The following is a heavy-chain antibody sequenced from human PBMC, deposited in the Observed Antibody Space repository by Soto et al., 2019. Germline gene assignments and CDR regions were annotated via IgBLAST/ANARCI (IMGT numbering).Heavy chain of an antibody. CDR3: AKDIRRGSGSYYNFYYYYGMDV. CDR2: ISGSGGST. D-gene: IGHD3-10*01. J-gene: IGHJ6*02. Sequence: GGSLRLSCAASGFTFSSYAMSWVRQAPGKGLEWVSAISGSGGSTYYADSVKGRFTISRDNSKNTLYLQMNSLRAEDTAVYYCAKDIRRGSGSYYNFYYYYGMDVWGQGTTVTVSS. V-gene: IGHV3-23*01. CDR1: GFTFSSYA.